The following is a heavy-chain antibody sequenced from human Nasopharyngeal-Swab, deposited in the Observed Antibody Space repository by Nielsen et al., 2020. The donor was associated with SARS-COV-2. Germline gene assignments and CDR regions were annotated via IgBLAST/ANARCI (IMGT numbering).Heavy chain of an antibody. CDR1: GFTFSRYA. J-gene: IGHJ4*02. V-gene: IGHV3-23*01. CDR3: AKDHDSSGSYFDY. D-gene: IGHD3-22*01. CDR2: IGGSGGTT. Sequence: GESLKISCAASGFTFSRYAMNWVRQAPGKGLEWVSVIGGSGGTTSYADSVKGRFTIPRDNSKNTVDLQMDSLRAEDTAVYYCAKDHDSSGSYFDYWGQGTLVTVSS.